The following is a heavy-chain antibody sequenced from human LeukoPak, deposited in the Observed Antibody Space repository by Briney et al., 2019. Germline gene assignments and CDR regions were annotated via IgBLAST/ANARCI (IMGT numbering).Heavy chain of an antibody. CDR3: AVLYSSGWYSFDY. CDR2: ISSSSSYI. V-gene: IGHV3-21*01. CDR1: GFTFSSYS. Sequence: GGSLRLSCAASGFTFSSYSMNWVRQAPGKGLEWVSSISSSSSYIYYADSGKGRFTISRDNAKNSLYLQMNSLRAEDTAVYYCAVLYSSGWYSFDYWGQGTLVTVSS. J-gene: IGHJ4*02. D-gene: IGHD6-19*01.